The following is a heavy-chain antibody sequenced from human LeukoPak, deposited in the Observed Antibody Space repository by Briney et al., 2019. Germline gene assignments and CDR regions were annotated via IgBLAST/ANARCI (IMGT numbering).Heavy chain of an antibody. CDR2: IYHSGST. J-gene: IGHJ4*02. CDR3: ARGGAATGNFDY. D-gene: IGHD2-15*01. Sequence: SGTLSPPCAVSGSSISSGYYLGLIRQPPGKGLGWIGSIYHSGSTYYNPSLKSRVTISVDTSKNQFSLKLSSVTAADTAVYYCARGGAATGNFDYWGQGTLVTVSS. V-gene: IGHV4-38-2*01. CDR1: GSSISSGYY.